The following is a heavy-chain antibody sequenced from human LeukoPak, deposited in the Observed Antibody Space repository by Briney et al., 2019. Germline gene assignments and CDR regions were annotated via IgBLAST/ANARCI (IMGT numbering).Heavy chain of an antibody. V-gene: IGHV1-2*02. CDR3: ARKYGSGPRWPPYKDYGMDV. CDR2: INPNSGGT. J-gene: IGHJ6*02. D-gene: IGHD3-10*01. Sequence: ASVKVSCKASGYTFTGYYMHWVRQAPGQGLEWMGWINPNSGGTNYAQKFQGRVTMTRDTSTSTAYMELSRLRSDDTAVYYCARKYGSGPRWPPYKDYGMDVWGQGTTVTVSS. CDR1: GYTFTGYY.